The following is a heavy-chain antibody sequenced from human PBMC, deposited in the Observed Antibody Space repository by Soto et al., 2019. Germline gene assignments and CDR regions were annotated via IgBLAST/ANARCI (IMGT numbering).Heavy chain of an antibody. CDR3: ARVPRQWLAFDY. V-gene: IGHV1-18*01. CDR1: GYTFTSSG. J-gene: IGHJ4*02. CDR2: IGAYNGNT. D-gene: IGHD6-19*01. Sequence: GASVKVSCKASGYTFTSSGITWVRQAPGQGLEWMGWIGAYNGNTHYADNLQGRVTMTTDTSTSTAYMELRSLTSDDTAVYYCARVPRQWLAFDYWGQGTLVTVSS.